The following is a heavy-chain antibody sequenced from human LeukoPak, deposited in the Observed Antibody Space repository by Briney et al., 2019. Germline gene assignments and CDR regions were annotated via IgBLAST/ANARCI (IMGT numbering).Heavy chain of an antibody. CDR1: IDSFSNYH. J-gene: IGHJ5*02. V-gene: IGHV4-34*01. D-gene: IGHD1-26*01. Sequence: PSETLSLTCAVYIDSFSNYHWNWIRQTPAKGMEWIGEVNESGGTNISPSLRSRVTLSVDTSKNKCSLRLISVTVADTAIYYCARGHGATVPQVGNNWFDPWGQGTRVTVSS. CDR3: ARGHGATVPQVGNNWFDP. CDR2: VNESGGT.